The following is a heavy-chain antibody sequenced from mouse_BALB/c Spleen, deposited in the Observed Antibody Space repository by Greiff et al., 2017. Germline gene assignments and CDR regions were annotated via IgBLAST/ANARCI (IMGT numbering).Heavy chain of an antibody. CDR1: GYTFTSYV. V-gene: IGHV1-14*01. CDR2: INPYNDGT. Sequence: EVQLQHSGPELVKPGASVKMSCKASGYTFTSYVMHWVKQKPGQGLEWIGYINPYNDGTKYNEKFKGKATLTSDKSSSTAYMELSSLTSEDSAVYYCARGAITTVVATDYFDYWGQGTTLTVSS. J-gene: IGHJ2*01. D-gene: IGHD1-1*01. CDR3: ARGAITTVVATDYFDY.